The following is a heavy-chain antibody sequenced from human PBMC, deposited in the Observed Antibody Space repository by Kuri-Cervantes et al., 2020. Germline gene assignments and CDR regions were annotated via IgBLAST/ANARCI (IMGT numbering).Heavy chain of an antibody. CDR2: IYSGGST. CDR3: AKGYCSSTSCSRYYYYYMDV. D-gene: IGHD2-2*01. J-gene: IGHJ6*03. Sequence: GESLKISCAASGFTVSSNYMSWVRQAPGKGLEWVSVIYSGGSTYYADSVKGRFTISRDNAKSSLYLQMNSLRAEDTAVYYCAKGYCSSTSCSRYYYYYMDVWGKGTTVTVSS. V-gene: IGHV3-53*01. CDR1: GFTVSSNY.